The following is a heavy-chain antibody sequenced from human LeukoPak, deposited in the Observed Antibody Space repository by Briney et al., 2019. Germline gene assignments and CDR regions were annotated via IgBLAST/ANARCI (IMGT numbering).Heavy chain of an antibody. CDR1: GYTFTRYY. CDR2: INPNSAGT. J-gene: IGHJ3*02. V-gene: IGHV1-2*02. CDR3: ARVGHYYDSSGYYLYDAFDI. Sequence: ASLKVSCKASGYTFTRYYMHWVRQAPGQGLEWMGWINPNSAGTKYAQKSHGRVTMTRDTSISTAFMELSRLRSDDTAVYSCARVGHYYDSSGYYLYDAFDIWGQGTMVIVSS. D-gene: IGHD3-22*01.